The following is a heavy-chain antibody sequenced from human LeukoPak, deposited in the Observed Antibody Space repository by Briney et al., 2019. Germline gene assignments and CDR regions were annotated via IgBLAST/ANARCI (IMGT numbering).Heavy chain of an antibody. CDR2: ISYDGSNK. V-gene: IGHV3-30-3*01. CDR3: ASPLGGDIARAEYFQH. Sequence: GGSLRLSCAASGFTFSSYAMHWVRQAPGKGLEWVAVISYDGSNKYYADSVKGRFTISRDNSKNTLYLQMNSLRAEDTAVYYCASPLGGDIARAEYFQHWGQGTLVTVSS. J-gene: IGHJ1*01. D-gene: IGHD2-15*01. CDR1: GFTFSSYA.